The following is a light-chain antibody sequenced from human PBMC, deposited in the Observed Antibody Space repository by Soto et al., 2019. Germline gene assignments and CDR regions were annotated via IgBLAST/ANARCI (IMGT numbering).Light chain of an antibody. V-gene: IGKV3-20*01. Sequence: EIVLTQSPGTLSLSPGEGATLSCRASQSVSSNYLAWYQQKPGQAPRLLIFGPSSRASDIPDRFSGSGSGTDFTLTIKRLEPEDSALYYCQQYGGSPPYTFGQGDQAGD. CDR3: QQYGGSPPYT. CDR1: QSVSSNY. J-gene: IGKJ2*01. CDR2: GPS.